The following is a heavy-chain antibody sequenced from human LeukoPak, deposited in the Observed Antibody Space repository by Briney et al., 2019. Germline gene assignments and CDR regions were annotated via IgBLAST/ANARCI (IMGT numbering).Heavy chain of an antibody. J-gene: IGHJ5*02. V-gene: IGHV3-21*01. CDR2: ISSSSSYI. CDR3: ARDILEANWFDP. CDR1: GFTFSSYS. D-gene: IGHD3-3*01. Sequence: GGSLRLSCAASGFTFSSYSMNWVRQAPGKGLEWVSSISSSSSYIYYADSVKGRFTISRDNAKDSLYLQRNSLRAEDTAVYYCARDILEANWFDPWGQGTLVTVSS.